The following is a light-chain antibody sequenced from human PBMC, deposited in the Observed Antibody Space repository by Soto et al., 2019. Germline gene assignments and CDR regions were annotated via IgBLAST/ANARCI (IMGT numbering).Light chain of an antibody. CDR3: CAYAGTRTFV. V-gene: IGLV2-14*01. J-gene: IGLJ3*02. CDR2: EVS. Sequence: QSALTQPASVSGSPGQSITISCTGTSSDVGGYNYVSWYQQHPGKAPKLMIYEVSNRPSGVSNRFSGSKSGNTASLTISGLQAEDEAHYHCCAYAGTRTFVFGGGTQLTVL. CDR1: SSDVGGYNY.